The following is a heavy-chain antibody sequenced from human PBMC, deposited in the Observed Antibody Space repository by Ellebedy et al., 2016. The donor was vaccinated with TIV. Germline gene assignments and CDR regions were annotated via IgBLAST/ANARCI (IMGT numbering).Heavy chain of an antibody. V-gene: IGHV3-23*01. CDR1: GFTFATYA. Sequence: AGSLRLSXAASGFTFATYAMIWVRQPPGKGLQWVSGISGSGNTINYADSVKGRFTVSRDNSRDTLYLQMDSLRGEDAAVYYCAKDARGGYKSYYFDSWGQGTLVSVSS. J-gene: IGHJ4*02. CDR3: AKDARGGYKSYYFDS. CDR2: ISGSGNTI. D-gene: IGHD3-22*01.